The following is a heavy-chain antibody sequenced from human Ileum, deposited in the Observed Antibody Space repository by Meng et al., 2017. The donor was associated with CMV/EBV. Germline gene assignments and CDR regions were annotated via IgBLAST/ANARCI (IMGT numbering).Heavy chain of an antibody. CDR1: GGSISSYY. J-gene: IGHJ4*02. Sequence: SQTLSLTGTVSGGSISSYYWSWIRQPPGKGLEWIGYIYYSGSTNYNPSLKSRVTISVDTSKNQFSLKLSSVTAADTAVYYCARGTPYYDFWSGYYLFDYWGQGTLVTVSS. D-gene: IGHD3-3*01. CDR3: ARGTPYYDFWSGYYLFDY. CDR2: IYYSGST. V-gene: IGHV4-59*01.